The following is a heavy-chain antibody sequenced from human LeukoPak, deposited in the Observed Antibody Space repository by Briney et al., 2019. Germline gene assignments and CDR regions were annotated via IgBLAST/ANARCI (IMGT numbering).Heavy chain of an antibody. V-gene: IGHV3-30*04. D-gene: IGHD4-17*01. J-gene: IGHJ3*02. CDR3: ARAPVTLDAFDI. CDR2: ISYDGSNK. Sequence: GGSLRLSCAASGFTFSSCAMHWVRQAPGKGLEWVAVISYDGSNKYYADSVKGRFTISRENSKNTLYLQMNSLRAEDTAVYYCARAPVTLDAFDIWGQGTMVTVSS. CDR1: GFTFSSCA.